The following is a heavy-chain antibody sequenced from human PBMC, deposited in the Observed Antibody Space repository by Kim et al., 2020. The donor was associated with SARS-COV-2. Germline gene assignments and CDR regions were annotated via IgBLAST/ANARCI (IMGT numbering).Heavy chain of an antibody. V-gene: IGHV3-7*01. CDR3: ASTNSFSY. CDR2: DGSEK. D-gene: IGHD3-3*01. Sequence: DGSEKNYVDSVKGRFTISRDNAKNSLFLQMNSLRDDDTAVYYCASTNSFSYWGQGTLITVSS. J-gene: IGHJ4*02.